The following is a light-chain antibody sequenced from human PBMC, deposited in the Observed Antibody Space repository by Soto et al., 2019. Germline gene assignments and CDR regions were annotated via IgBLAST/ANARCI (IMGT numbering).Light chain of an antibody. V-gene: IGLV2-23*01. Sequence: QSALTQPASVSGSPGQSITISCTGTSSDVGNYNLVSWYQQYPGKAPKLMIYEGSKRPSGVSNRFSGSKSGNTASLTISGLQAEDDADYYCCSYAPSSTAVIFGGGTKLTVL. J-gene: IGLJ2*01. CDR1: SSDVGNYNL. CDR2: EGS. CDR3: CSYAPSSTAVI.